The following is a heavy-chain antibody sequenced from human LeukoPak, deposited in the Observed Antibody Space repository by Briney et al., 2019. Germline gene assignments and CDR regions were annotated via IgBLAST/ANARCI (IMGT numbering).Heavy chain of an antibody. CDR1: GFTFSSYR. CDR2: IKSDGST. J-gene: IGHJ1*01. CDR3: ARAPCEIGGYYPEYFRH. Sequence: PGGSLRLSCAPSGFTFSSYRKHWVRQAPGKGLVWVSRIKSDGSTNYANSVKGRFTISRDNAKNTVSLQMNSLRAEDTGVYYCARAPCEIGGYYPEYFRHWGQGTLVTVSS. V-gene: IGHV3-74*01. D-gene: IGHD3-22*01.